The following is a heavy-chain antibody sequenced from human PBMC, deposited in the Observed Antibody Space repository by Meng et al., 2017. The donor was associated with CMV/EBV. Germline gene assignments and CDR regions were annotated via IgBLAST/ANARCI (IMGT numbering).Heavy chain of an antibody. CDR1: GGSFSGYY. J-gene: IGHJ4*02. V-gene: IGHV4-34*01. D-gene: IGHD3-3*01. CDR2: INHSGST. CDR3: ARGQTYYDFWSGYSD. Sequence: SEILSSTCAVYGGSFSGYYWSWIRQPPGKGLEWTGEINHSGSTNYNPSLKSRVTISVDTPKNQFFLKPSSVTAADTAVYYCARGQTYYDFWSGYSDWGQGTLVTVSS.